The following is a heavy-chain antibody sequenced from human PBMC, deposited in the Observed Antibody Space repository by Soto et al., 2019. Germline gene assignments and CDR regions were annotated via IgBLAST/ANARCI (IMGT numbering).Heavy chain of an antibody. CDR3: ARSMVRGGWFDP. CDR1: SGSNSSGDYC. D-gene: IGHD3-10*01. CDR2: VYHTGRD. J-gene: IGHJ5*02. Sequence: SETLYLTCTVASGSNSSGDYCWTWFRQPPGKGLEWIGYVYHTGRDYYEPSLKSRATISIDTSKNQFSLKLNSVTAAETAVYYCARSMVRGGWFDPWGQGTLVTVS. V-gene: IGHV4-30-4*01.